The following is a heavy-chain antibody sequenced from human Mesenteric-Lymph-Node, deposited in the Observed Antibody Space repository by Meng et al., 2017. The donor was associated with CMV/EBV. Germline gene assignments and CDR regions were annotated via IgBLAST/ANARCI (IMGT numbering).Heavy chain of an antibody. Sequence: SQTLSLTCAVYGGSFSGYYWSWIRQPPGKGLEWIGEINHSGSTNYNPSLKSRVTISVDTSKNQFSLKLSSVTAADTAVYYCARTSMVRGVIIRAIPGGAFDYWGQGTLVTVSS. J-gene: IGHJ4*02. CDR1: GGSFSGYY. CDR3: ARTSMVRGVIIRAIPGGAFDY. V-gene: IGHV4-34*01. CDR2: INHSGST. D-gene: IGHD3-10*01.